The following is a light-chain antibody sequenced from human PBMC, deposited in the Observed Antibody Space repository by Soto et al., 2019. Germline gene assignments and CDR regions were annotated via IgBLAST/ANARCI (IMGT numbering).Light chain of an antibody. CDR1: SGHSNYA. J-gene: IGLJ2*01. V-gene: IGLV4-69*01. Sequence: QPVLTQSPSASASLGASVKLTCTLSSGHSNYAIAWHQQQSEKGPRYLMKLNSGGSHSKGDGIPDRFSGSSSGAERYLTISRLQSEDEADYYCQTWGSGIVVFGGGTKLTVL. CDR3: QTWGSGIVV. CDR2: LNSGGSH.